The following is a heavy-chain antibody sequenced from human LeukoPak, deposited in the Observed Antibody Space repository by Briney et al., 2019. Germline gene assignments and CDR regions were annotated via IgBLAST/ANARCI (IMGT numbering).Heavy chain of an antibody. CDR1: GFTFSSYG. Sequence: GGSLRLSCAASGFTFSSYGMHWVRQAPGKGLEWVAVIWYDGSNKYYADSVKGRFTISRDNSKNTLYLQMNGLRAEDTAVYYCARDMASTTPIFDYWGQGTLVTVSS. D-gene: IGHD1-1*01. CDR3: ARDMASTTPIFDY. CDR2: IWYDGSNK. J-gene: IGHJ4*02. V-gene: IGHV3-33*01.